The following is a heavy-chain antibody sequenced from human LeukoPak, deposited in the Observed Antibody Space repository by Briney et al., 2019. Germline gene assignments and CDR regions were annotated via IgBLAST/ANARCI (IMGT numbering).Heavy chain of an antibody. J-gene: IGHJ3*02. CDR1: GYTFIDYF. Sequence: GASLNLSCKASGYTFIDYFIHWMRQTPGQGLEWLGCIKQNSGVTRYAQKFQDRVTMTWDTAAYMELSSLKSDDTAVYYCVRAVSGTLGGAFDIWGQGTAVTVSS. V-gene: IGHV1-2*02. D-gene: IGHD1-7*01. CDR2: IKQNSGVT. CDR3: VRAVSGTLGGAFDI.